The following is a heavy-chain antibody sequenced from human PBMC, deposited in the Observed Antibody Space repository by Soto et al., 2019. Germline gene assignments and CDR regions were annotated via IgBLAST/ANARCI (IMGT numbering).Heavy chain of an antibody. V-gene: IGHV4-34*01. D-gene: IGHD3-3*01. J-gene: IGHJ5*02. CDR1: GGSFSGYY. CDR2: INHSGST. CDR3: ARGLRITIFGVAYRGDNNWFDP. Sequence: SETLSLTCAVYGGSFSGYYWSWIRQPPGKGLEWIGEINHSGSTNYNPSLKSRVTISVDTSKNQFSLKLSSVTAADTAVYYCARGLRITIFGVAYRGDNNWFDPWGQGTLVTVSS.